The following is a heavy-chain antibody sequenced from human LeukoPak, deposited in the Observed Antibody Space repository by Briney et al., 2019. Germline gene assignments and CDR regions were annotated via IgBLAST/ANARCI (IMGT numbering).Heavy chain of an antibody. Sequence: ASVKVSCKASGYTLTDYYMHWVRQAPGQGLEWMGWISPNSGGTNYAQNFQGRVTMTRDTSVSTAYIELSSLRSDDTAVYYCARSNIATRRGDNWLDPWGQGTLVTVSS. D-gene: IGHD6-6*01. CDR1: GYTLTDYY. CDR2: ISPNSGGT. CDR3: ARSNIATRRGDNWLDP. V-gene: IGHV1-2*02. J-gene: IGHJ5*02.